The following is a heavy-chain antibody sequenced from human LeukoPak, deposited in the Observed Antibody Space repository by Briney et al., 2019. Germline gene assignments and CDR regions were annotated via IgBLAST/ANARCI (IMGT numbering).Heavy chain of an antibody. D-gene: IGHD1-1*01. Sequence: GASVKVSCKASGYTFTSYGISWVRQAPGQGLEWMGWIGAYNGNTNYAQKLQGRVTMTTDTSTSTAYMELRSLRSDDTAVYYCARVRTGTTVWGLYYYYYGMDVWGQGTTVTVSS. CDR3: ARVRTGTTVWGLYYYYYGMDV. CDR2: IGAYNGNT. V-gene: IGHV1-18*01. J-gene: IGHJ6*02. CDR1: GYTFTSYG.